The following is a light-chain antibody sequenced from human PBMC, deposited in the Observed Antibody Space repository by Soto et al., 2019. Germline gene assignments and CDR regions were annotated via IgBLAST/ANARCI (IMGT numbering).Light chain of an antibody. V-gene: IGLV2-14*01. CDR3: TSYTSSTTWV. J-gene: IGLJ3*02. Sequence: QSVLTQPASVSGSPGQSITISCTGTSSDVGGYNYVSWYQQHPGTAPKLMIYGVGNRPSGVSNRFSGSKSGNTASLTISGLQAEDEADYYCTSYTSSTTWVFGGGTKLTVL. CDR2: GVG. CDR1: SSDVGGYNY.